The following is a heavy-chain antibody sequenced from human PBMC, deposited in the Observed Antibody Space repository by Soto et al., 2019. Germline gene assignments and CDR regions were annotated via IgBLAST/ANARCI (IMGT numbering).Heavy chain of an antibody. CDR2: ISSSGSSI. D-gene: IGHD6-13*01. J-gene: IGHJ4*02. CDR3: AREMGIAAAGSPLDY. V-gene: IGHV3-11*01. CDR1: GFTFSDYY. Sequence: PGGSLRLSCAASGFTFSDYYMSWIRQAPGKGLEWVSYISSSGSSIYYADSVKGRFTISRDNAKNSLYLQMNSLRAEDTAVYYCAREMGIAAAGSPLDYWGQGTLVTVSS.